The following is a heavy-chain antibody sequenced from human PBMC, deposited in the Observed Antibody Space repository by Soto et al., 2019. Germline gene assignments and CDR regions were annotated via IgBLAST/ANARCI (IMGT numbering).Heavy chain of an antibody. CDR2: IWYDGDKK. J-gene: IGHJ5*02. CDR3: ARGSAGSESVVVVPAIDFSSFAT. CDR1: GFTLSSYG. D-gene: IGHD2-15*01. Sequence: QVQLVESGGGVVQPGRSLRLSCAASGFTLSSYGMHWVRQAPGKGLEWVAVIWYDGDKKYYADSVKVRFTISRDESKNTVYLHMSSLRGEDTGVYYCARGSAGSESVVVVPAIDFSSFATWGQGTLVSVSS. V-gene: IGHV3-33*01.